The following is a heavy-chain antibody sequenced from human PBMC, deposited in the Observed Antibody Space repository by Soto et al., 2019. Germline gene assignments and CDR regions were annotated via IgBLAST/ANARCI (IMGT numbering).Heavy chain of an antibody. CDR3: ARATAGDWFDP. J-gene: IGHJ5*02. CDR1: GGSISSYY. Sequence: QVQLQESGPGLVKPSETLSLTCTVSGGSISSYYWSWIRQPPGKGLEWIGYIYYSGSTNYNPSLKSRVTISVDTSKNQFSLKLSSVTAADTAVYYCARATAGDWFDPWGQGTLVTVSS. CDR2: IYYSGST. V-gene: IGHV4-59*01. D-gene: IGHD5-12*01.